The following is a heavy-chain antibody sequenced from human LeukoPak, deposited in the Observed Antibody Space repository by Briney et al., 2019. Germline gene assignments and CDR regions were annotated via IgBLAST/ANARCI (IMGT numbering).Heavy chain of an antibody. CDR3: ARNYYDSTSFFDY. CDR1: GGSISSSNW. CDR2: IYHSGST. V-gene: IGHV4-4*02. Sequence: SETLSLTCAVSGGSISSSNWWSWVRQPPGKGLEWIGEIYHSGSTNYNPSLKSRVTISVDKSKNQFSQKLSSVTAADTAVYYCARNYYDSTSFFDYWGQGTLVTVSS. J-gene: IGHJ4*02. D-gene: IGHD3-22*01.